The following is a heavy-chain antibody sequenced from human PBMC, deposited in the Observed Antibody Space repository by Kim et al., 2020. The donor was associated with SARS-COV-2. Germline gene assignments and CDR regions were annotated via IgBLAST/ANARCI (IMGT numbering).Heavy chain of an antibody. V-gene: IGHV4-39*01. CDR3: ARHVLGWTFY. CDR1: GGSISSSSYY. Sequence: SETLSLTCTVSGGSISSSSYYWGWIRQPPGKGLEWIGSIYYSGSTYYNPSLKSRVTISVDTSKNQFSLKLSSVTAADTAVYYCARHVLGWTFYWGQGTLVTVSS. D-gene: IGHD2-15*01. J-gene: IGHJ4*02. CDR2: IYYSGST.